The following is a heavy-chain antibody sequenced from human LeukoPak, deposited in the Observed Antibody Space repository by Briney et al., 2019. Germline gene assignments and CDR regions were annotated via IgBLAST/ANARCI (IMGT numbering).Heavy chain of an antibody. Sequence: GGSLRLSCAASGLTFSTYAMRWIRQAPGKGLEWVSSIGGGGTTSYADSVKGRFTISRDLSKITVYLQMNSLRAADTAVYYCAKGGLRDGYSYASWGQGTLITVSS. V-gene: IGHV3-23*01. CDR2: IGGGGTT. CDR3: AKGGLRDGYSYAS. CDR1: GLTFSTYA. D-gene: IGHD5-24*01. J-gene: IGHJ5*02.